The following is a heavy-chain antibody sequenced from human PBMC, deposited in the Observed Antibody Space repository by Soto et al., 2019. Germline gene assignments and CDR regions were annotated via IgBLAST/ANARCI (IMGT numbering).Heavy chain of an antibody. CDR1: GCTFSSYA. Sequence: ASVKVSCKASGCTFSSYAISWVRQAPGQGLEGMGGIIPIFGTANYAQKFQGRVTITADESTSTAYMELSSLRSEDTAVYYCARDITSGYWNAFDIWGQGTMVTVSS. J-gene: IGHJ3*02. CDR2: IIPIFGTA. CDR3: ARDITSGYWNAFDI. D-gene: IGHD3-22*01. V-gene: IGHV1-69*13.